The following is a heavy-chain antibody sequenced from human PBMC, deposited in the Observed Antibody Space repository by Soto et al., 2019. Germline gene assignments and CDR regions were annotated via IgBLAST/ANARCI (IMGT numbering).Heavy chain of an antibody. V-gene: IGHV3-23*01. D-gene: IGHD5-18*01. CDR1: GFTFSSYA. CDR3: AKRTSGSYGRIDGLDV. J-gene: IGHJ6*02. Sequence: CRACGFTFSSYAMSLVGHAPRKKKEWVSALPERGSSPYYADSVKGRFTISRDNSKNSLYLQMNSLRAEDTAVYYCAKRTSGSYGRIDGLDVRGHRTTDT. CDR2: LPERGSSP.